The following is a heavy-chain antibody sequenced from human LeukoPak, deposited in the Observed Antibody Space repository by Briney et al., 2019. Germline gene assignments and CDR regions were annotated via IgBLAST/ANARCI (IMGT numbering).Heavy chain of an antibody. D-gene: IGHD3-10*01. CDR2: ISYDGSNK. CDR1: GFTFSSYG. Sequence: PGGSLRLSCAASGFTFSSYGMHWVRQAPGKGLEWVAVISYDGSNKYYADSVKGRFTISRDNSKNTLYLQMNSLRAEDTAVYYCAKGPGDLSPYFDYWGQGTLVTVSS. V-gene: IGHV3-30*18. CDR3: AKGPGDLSPYFDY. J-gene: IGHJ4*02.